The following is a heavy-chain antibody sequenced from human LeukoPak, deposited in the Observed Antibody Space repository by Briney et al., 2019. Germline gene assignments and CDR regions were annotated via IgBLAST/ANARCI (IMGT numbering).Heavy chain of an antibody. CDR2: IWCDGTNK. Sequence: PGGSLRLSCAASGFTFSNYGMHWVRQAPGKGLEWVAFIWCDGTNKYYADSVKGRFTISRDNSKNTLYLQMNSLRAEDTAVYYCAKDLRYGRDFDYWGQGTLVTVSS. CDR1: GFTFSNYG. D-gene: IGHD5-18*01. CDR3: AKDLRYGRDFDY. V-gene: IGHV3-30*02. J-gene: IGHJ4*02.